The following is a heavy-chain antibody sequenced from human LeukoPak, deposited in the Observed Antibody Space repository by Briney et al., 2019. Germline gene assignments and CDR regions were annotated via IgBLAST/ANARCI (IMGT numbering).Heavy chain of an antibody. J-gene: IGHJ4*02. V-gene: IGHV3-7*05. D-gene: IGHD6-13*01. CDR3: AAGTAADY. Sequence: PGGSLRLSCAASGFSFSSYWMSWVRQAPGKGLEWVGNIKEDGSEKHYVDSVKGRFTISRDNAQNALFLQMNRLRVEDTAVYYCAAGTAADYWGQGTLVTVSS. CDR1: GFSFSSYW. CDR2: IKEDGSEK.